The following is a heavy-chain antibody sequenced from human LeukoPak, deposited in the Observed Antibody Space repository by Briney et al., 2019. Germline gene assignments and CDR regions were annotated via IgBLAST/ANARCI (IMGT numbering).Heavy chain of an antibody. CDR1: GGSISSSNW. CDR3: AKARVIPFETPAFDI. J-gene: IGHJ3*02. CDR2: IYHSGST. V-gene: IGHV4-4*02. Sequence: SETLSLTCAVSGGSISSSNWWSWVRQPPGKGLEWIGEIYHSGSTNYNPSLKSRVTISVDTSKNQFSLKLSSVTAADTAVYYCAKARVIPFETPAFDIWGQGTMVTVSS. D-gene: IGHD2/OR15-2a*01.